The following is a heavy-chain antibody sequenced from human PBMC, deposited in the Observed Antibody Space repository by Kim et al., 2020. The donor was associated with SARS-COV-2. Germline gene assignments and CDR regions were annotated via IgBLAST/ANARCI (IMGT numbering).Heavy chain of an antibody. J-gene: IGHJ3*02. Sequence: GGSLRLSCAASGFTFSSYWMSWVRQAPGKGLEWVANIKQDGSEKYYVDSVKGRFTISRDNAKNSLYLQMNSLRAEDTAVYYCARDVRGAGYCSGGSCLDDAFDIWGQGTMVTVSS. CDR3: ARDVRGAGYCSGGSCLDDAFDI. D-gene: IGHD2-15*01. V-gene: IGHV3-7*03. CDR2: IKQDGSEK. CDR1: GFTFSSYW.